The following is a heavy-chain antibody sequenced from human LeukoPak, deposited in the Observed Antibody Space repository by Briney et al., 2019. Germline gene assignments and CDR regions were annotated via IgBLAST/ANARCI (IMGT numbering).Heavy chain of an antibody. CDR1: GYTFSSYS. CDR2: ISSSSSYI. CDR3: ARDLANGSGSYYNDLQSYYYGMDV. J-gene: IGHJ6*04. D-gene: IGHD3-10*01. V-gene: IGHV3-21*01. Sequence: GGSLRLSCAASGYTFSSYSMNCVRQAPGKGLEWVSSISSSSSYIYYAESVKGRFTISRDNAKNSLYLQMNSLRAEDTAVYYSARDLANGSGSYYNDLQSYYYGMDVWGKGTTVTVSS.